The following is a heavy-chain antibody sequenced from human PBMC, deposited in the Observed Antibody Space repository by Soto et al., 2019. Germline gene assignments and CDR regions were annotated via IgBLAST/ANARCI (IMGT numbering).Heavy chain of an antibody. CDR2: MNPNSGNT. Sequence: GASVKVSCKASGYTFTSYDINWVRRATGQGLEWMGWMNPNSGNTGYAQKFQGRVTMTRNTSISTAYMELSSLRSEDTAVYYCARGSDYGDSNYMDVWGKGTTVTVSS. V-gene: IGHV1-8*01. CDR3: ARGSDYGDSNYMDV. CDR1: GYTFTSYD. D-gene: IGHD4-17*01. J-gene: IGHJ6*03.